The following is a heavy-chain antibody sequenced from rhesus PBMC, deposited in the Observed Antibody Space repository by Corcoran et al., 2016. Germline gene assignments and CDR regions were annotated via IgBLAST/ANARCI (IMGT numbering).Heavy chain of an antibody. V-gene: IGHV4-127*01. CDR1: GYSISSGYG. CDR2: IGGSSGST. J-gene: IGHJ2*01. D-gene: IGHD2-21*01. Sequence: QVQLQESGPGLVKPSETLSLTCAVSGYSISSGYGWSWIRQPPGKGLEWIGSIGGSSGSTNYNPSLESRVTISKDTSKNQFSLKLCSVTAADTAVYYCARVWYYWYFDLWRPGTPITISS. CDR3: ARVWYYWYFDL.